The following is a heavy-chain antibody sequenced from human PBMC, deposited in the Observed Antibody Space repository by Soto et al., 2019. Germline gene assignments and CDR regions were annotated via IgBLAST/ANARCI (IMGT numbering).Heavy chain of an antibody. V-gene: IGHV3-15*07. D-gene: IGHD6-19*01. CDR3: TAGAGDSSGWNYYYYYGMDV. CDR2: IKSKTDGGTT. Sequence: GGSLRLSCAASGFTFSNAWMNWVRQAPGKGLEWVGRIKSKTDGGTTDYAAPVKGRFTISRDDSKNTLYLQMNSLKTEDTAVYYCTAGAGDSSGWNYYYYYGMDVWGQGTTVTVS. J-gene: IGHJ6*02. CDR1: GFTFSNAW.